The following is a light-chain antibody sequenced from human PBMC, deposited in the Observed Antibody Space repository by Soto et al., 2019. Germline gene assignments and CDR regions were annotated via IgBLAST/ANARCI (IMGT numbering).Light chain of an antibody. CDR2: DAS. V-gene: IGKV3-11*01. J-gene: IGKJ3*01. CDR1: QSVSSY. CDR3: QQRGSWPPIFT. Sequence: EIVLTQSPATLSLSPGERVTLSCRASQSVSSYLAWYQQKPDQAPRLLIYDASNRATGIPARFSGSGSGTDFTLTISSLAPEDFAVYYCQQRGSWPPIFTFGPGTKVDFK.